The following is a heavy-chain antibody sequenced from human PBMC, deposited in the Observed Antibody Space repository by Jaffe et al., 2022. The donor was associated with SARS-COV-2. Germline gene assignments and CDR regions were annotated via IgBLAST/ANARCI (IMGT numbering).Heavy chain of an antibody. CDR3: ARSQGSPRTHYYYYYMDV. V-gene: IGHV1-8*01. Sequence: QVQLVQSGAEVKKPGASVKVSCKASGYTFTSYDINWVRQATGQGLEWMGWMNPNSGNTGYAQKFQGRVTMTRNTSISTAYMELSSLRSEDTAVYYCARSQGSPRTHYYYYYMDVWGKGTTVTVSS. CDR1: GYTFTSYD. CDR2: MNPNSGNT. J-gene: IGHJ6*03.